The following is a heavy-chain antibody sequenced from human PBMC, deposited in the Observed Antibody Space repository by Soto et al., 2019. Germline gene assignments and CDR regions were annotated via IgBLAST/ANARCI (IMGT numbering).Heavy chain of an antibody. CDR1: EYIFANYW. Sequence: PGESLQISNKGSEYIFANYWIVWVSQLPGKGLEWMGSIFLGDSDTTYSPSFQGQVTISRDNSKNTLNLQMSSLRAEDTAVYYCAKGESNWNLLKWYFDLWGRGTRVTVSS. V-gene: IGHV5-51*01. CDR3: AKGESNWNLLKWYFDL. D-gene: IGHD1-1*01. J-gene: IGHJ2*01. CDR2: IFLGDSDT.